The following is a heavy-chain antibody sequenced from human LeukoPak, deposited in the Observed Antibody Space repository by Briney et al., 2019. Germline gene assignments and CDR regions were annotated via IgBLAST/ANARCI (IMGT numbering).Heavy chain of an antibody. CDR3: ARDLYGDYAFDI. D-gene: IGHD4-17*01. Sequence: KPSETLSLTCTVSGGSISSYYWTWIRQPPGKGLEWIGYIYDSGRTNYNPSLKSRVTISVDTSRKQFSLKLSSVTAADTAVYYCARDLYGDYAFDIWGQGTLVTVPS. V-gene: IGHV4-59*01. CDR1: GGSISSYY. J-gene: IGHJ3*02. CDR2: IYDSGRT.